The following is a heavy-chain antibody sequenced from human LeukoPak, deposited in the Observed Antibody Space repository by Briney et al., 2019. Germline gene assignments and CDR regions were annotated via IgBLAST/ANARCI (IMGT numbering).Heavy chain of an antibody. CDR1: GYTFTGYY. V-gene: IGHV1-2*02. D-gene: IGHD3-22*01. CDR2: INPNSGGT. CDR3: ARVLNYYDSSGYYPNWFDP. J-gene: IGHJ5*02. Sequence: GASVKVSCKTSGYTFTGYYMHWVRQAPGQGLEWMGWINPNSGGTNYAQKFQGRVTMTRDTSISTAYMELSRLRSDDTAVYYCARVLNYYDSSGYYPNWFDPWGQGTLVTVSS.